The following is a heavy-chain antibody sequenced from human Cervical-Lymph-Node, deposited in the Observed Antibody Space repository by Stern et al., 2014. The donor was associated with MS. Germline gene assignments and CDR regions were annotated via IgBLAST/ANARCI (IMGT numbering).Heavy chain of an antibody. CDR3: TRAVGGVGRE. CDR2: INPNGSVT. CDR1: GYTFTNYY. Sequence: GQLVESGPEVKKPGASVMVSCKTSGYTFTNYYIHWVRQAPGQGLEWMGIINPNGSVTASAQKFQGRLTMTRDTSTTTVYMRLITLTSEDTAMYYCTRAVGGVGREWGQGTLVFVSS. D-gene: IGHD3-16*01. J-gene: IGHJ4*02. V-gene: IGHV1-46*01.